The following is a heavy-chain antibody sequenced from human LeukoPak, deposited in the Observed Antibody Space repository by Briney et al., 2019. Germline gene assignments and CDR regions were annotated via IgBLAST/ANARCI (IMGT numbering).Heavy chain of an antibody. CDR1: GFTFSKFL. CDR2: INSDGSSR. V-gene: IGHV3-74*01. J-gene: IGHJ4*02. Sequence: GGSLRLSCAASGFTFSKFLMHWVRQAPGKGLVWVSRINSDGSSRGYADSVKGRFTISRDNAKNTLYLQINSLTAEDTAVYYCARASPYYDTSCYYDYWGQGTLVTVSS. CDR3: ARASPYYDTSCYYDY. D-gene: IGHD2-2*01.